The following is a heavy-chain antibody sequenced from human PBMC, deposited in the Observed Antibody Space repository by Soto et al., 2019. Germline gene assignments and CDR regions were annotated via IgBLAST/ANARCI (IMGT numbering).Heavy chain of an antibody. Sequence: QVQLVQSETEVKKPGSAVRVSCKASGGTFNTYAMNWVRQAPGQGREWMGGILPMFDRPRYAQKFQGRVTITVDEPTTTAYIELSSLRSDETAVYYCTRSIGSGGVIGGFDYWGQGTLVTVSS. V-gene: IGHV1-69*01. J-gene: IGHJ4*02. CDR2: ILPMFDRP. CDR3: TRSIGSGGVIGGFDY. CDR1: GGTFNTYA. D-gene: IGHD3-16*02.